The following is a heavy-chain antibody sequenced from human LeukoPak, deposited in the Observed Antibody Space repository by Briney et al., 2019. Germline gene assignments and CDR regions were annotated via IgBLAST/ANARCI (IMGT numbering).Heavy chain of an antibody. D-gene: IGHD6-13*01. CDR2: TSYDGSNK. J-gene: IGHJ6*02. Sequence: GGSLRLSCAASGFTYSSYAMHWVRQAPGKGLEWVAVTSYDGSNKYYADSVKRRFTISRDNSKNTLYLQMNSLRAEDTAVYYCARDLGIAAAGTPPAYYYYGMDVWGQGTTVTVSS. CDR1: GFTYSSYA. V-gene: IGHV3-30*04. CDR3: ARDLGIAAAGTPPAYYYYGMDV.